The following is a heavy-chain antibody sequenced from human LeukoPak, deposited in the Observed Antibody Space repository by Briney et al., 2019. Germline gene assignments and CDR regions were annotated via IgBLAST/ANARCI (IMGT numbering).Heavy chain of an antibody. Sequence: PSETLSLTCTVSGGSISSSSYYWGWIRQPPGKGLEWIGSIYYSGSTYYNPSLKSRVTISVDTSKNQFSLKLSSVTAADTAVYYCARRNHRVVATTALDYWGQGTLVTVSS. CDR3: ARRNHRVVATTALDY. V-gene: IGHV4-39*01. D-gene: IGHD5-12*01. J-gene: IGHJ4*02. CDR2: IYYSGST. CDR1: GGSISSSSYY.